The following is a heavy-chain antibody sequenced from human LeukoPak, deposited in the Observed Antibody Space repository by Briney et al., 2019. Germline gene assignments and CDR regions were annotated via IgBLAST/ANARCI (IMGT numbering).Heavy chain of an antibody. Sequence: PGGSLRLSCAASGFTFSSYSMNWVRQAPGKGLEWVSSISSSSSYIYYADSVKGRLTISRDNAKNSLYLQMNSLRAEDTAVYYCARDTAYCGGDCAFDYWGQGTLVTVSS. V-gene: IGHV3-21*01. CDR1: GFTFSSYS. D-gene: IGHD2-21*02. CDR2: ISSSSSYI. CDR3: ARDTAYCGGDCAFDY. J-gene: IGHJ4*02.